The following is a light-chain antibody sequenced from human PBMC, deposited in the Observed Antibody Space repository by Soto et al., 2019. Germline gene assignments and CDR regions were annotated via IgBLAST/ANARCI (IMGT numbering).Light chain of an antibody. CDR3: AAWDDSLNGYV. CDR1: SSNIGRYT. Sequence: QSVVTQPPSASGTPGQRVTISCSGSSSNIGRYTVNWYQQLPGTAPKVLINKNDQRPSGVPDRFSGSKSGTSASLAISGLQSEDEADYYCAAWDDSLNGYVFGTGTKLTVL. J-gene: IGLJ1*01. V-gene: IGLV1-44*01. CDR2: KND.